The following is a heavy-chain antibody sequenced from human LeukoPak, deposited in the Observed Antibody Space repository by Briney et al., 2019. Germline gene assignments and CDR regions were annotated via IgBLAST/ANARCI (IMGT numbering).Heavy chain of an antibody. CDR1: GYIFTNYY. CDR2: INPSGGST. J-gene: IGHJ3*02. D-gene: IGHD4-11*01. CDR3: AREPLDYHAFDI. V-gene: IGHV1-46*01. Sequence: EASVKVSCKASGYIFTNYYMHWVRQAPGQGLEWMGIINPSGGSTSYAQKFQGRVTMTRDTSTSTVYMELSSLRSEDTAVYYCAREPLDYHAFDIWGQGTMVTVSS.